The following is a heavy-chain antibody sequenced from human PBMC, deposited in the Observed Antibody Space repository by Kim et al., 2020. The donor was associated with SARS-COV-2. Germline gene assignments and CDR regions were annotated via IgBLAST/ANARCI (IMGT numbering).Heavy chain of an antibody. V-gene: IGHV4-31*03. Sequence: SETLSLTCTVSGGSISSGGYYWSWIRQHPGKALEWIGYIYYSGSTYYNPSLKSRVTISVDTSKNQFSLKLSSVTAADTAVYYCARGYCSSTSCYRGWFDPWGQGTLVTVSS. CDR1: GGSISSGGYY. CDR3: ARGYCSSTSCYRGWFDP. D-gene: IGHD2-2*01. CDR2: IYYSGST. J-gene: IGHJ5*02.